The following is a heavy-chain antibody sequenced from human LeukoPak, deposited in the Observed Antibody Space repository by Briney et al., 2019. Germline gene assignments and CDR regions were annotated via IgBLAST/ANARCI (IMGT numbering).Heavy chain of an antibody. CDR1: GFTFSDHY. V-gene: IGHV3-72*01. D-gene: IGHD6-19*01. CDR3: ARGDSSGWGLDY. CDR2: SRSKTNRYTT. J-gene: IGHJ4*02. Sequence: HPGGSLRLSCAASGFTFSDHYLDWVRQAPGEGLEWVGRSRSKTNRYTTQYAASVKGRFTISRDDSKNSLYLQMNSLKTEDTAVYYCARGDSSGWGLDYWGLGTLVTVSS.